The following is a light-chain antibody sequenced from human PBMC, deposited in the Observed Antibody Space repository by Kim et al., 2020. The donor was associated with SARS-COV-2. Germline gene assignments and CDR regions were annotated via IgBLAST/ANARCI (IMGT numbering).Light chain of an antibody. CDR2: DVS. CDR3: CSYAGSNSLV. V-gene: IGLV2-11*03. Sequence: GQAITSSCTGTRSDVGGYNYVTWYHQHPGKAPKVIIYDVSKRPSGIPDRFSGSKAGNTASLTISGLQTEDEGDYHCCSYAGSNSLVFGGGTQLTVL. CDR1: RSDVGGYNY. J-gene: IGLJ2*01.